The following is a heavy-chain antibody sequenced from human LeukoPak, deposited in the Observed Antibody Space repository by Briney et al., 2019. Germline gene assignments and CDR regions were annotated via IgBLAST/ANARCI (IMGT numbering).Heavy chain of an antibody. J-gene: IGHJ4*02. CDR1: SDSISTYY. V-gene: IGHV4-59*01. D-gene: IGHD6-19*01. Sequence: PSETLSLTCTVSSDSISTYYWTWIRQPPEKGLEWIGYIHHSGSTDYNPSLKSRVTISVDTSKNQFSLKLSSVTAADTAVYYCARLGSSGGDYWGQGTLVTVSS. CDR3: ARLGSSGGDY. CDR2: IHHSGST.